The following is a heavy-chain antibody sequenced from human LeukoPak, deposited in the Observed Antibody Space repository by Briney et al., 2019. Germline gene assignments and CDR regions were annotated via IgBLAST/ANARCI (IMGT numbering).Heavy chain of an antibody. CDR2: IWYDGSNK. J-gene: IGHJ4*02. CDR1: GFTFSSYG. D-gene: IGHD3-9*01. Sequence: PGRSLRLSCAASGFTFSSYGMHWVRQAPGKGLEWVAVIWYDGSNKYYADSVKGRFTISRDNSKNTLYLQMNSLRAEDTAVYYCARGVYDILTGYSGDYFDYWGQGTLVTVSS. V-gene: IGHV3-33*01. CDR3: ARGVYDILTGYSGDYFDY.